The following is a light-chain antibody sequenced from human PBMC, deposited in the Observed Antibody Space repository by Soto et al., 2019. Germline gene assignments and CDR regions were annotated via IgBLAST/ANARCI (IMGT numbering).Light chain of an antibody. CDR3: QQYNNWLWT. J-gene: IGKJ1*01. V-gene: IGKV3-15*01. CDR1: QSVSSN. Sequence: EVVMTQSPATLSVSPGERATLSCMASQSVSSNLAWYQQKPGQAPRLLIYGASTRATGIPARFSGSGSGTEFTLTISSLQSEDFAVYYCQQYNNWLWTFGQGTKVDIK. CDR2: GAS.